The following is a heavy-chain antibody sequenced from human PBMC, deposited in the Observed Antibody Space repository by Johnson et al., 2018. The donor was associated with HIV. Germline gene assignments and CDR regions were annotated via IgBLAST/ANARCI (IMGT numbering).Heavy chain of an antibody. CDR2: IYSGGST. CDR3: ARDFVAFGECTAFDI. J-gene: IGHJ3*02. Sequence: EVQLVESGGGLIQPGGSLRLSCAASGFTVSSNYMSWVRQAPGKGLEWVSVIYSGGSTYYADSVKGRFTISRDNTKNTVSLQMIILRPKDTGVYYCARDFVAFGECTAFDIWGKGTMVAVSS. CDR1: GFTVSSNY. D-gene: IGHD3-10*01. V-gene: IGHV3-66*03.